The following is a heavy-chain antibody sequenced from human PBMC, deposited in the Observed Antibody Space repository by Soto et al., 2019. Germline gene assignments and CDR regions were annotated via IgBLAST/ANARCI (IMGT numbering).Heavy chain of an antibody. CDR2: IKQDGSEK. CDR3: ARGFGPNYYYYYGMDV. CDR1: GFTFISFW. J-gene: IGHJ6*02. V-gene: IGHV3-7*01. Sequence: GGSRELSFAASGFTFISFWLTWVGQAPGKGLEWVANIKQDGSEKYYVDSVKGRFTISRDNAKNSLYLQMNSLRAEDTAVYYCARGFGPNYYYYYGMDVWGQGTTVTVSS. D-gene: IGHD3-10*01.